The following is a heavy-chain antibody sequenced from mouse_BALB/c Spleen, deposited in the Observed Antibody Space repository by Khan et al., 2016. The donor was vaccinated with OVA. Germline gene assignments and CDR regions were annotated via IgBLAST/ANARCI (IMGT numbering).Heavy chain of an antibody. Sequence: QVQLQQPGAELVRPGASVKLTCKASGYTFTNYWVHWVTQRPGQGLEWIGEIYPGDGRTNCNEKFKNKATLTVDKSSNTAYIQLNSLTSEDSAVYYCTRNAYVGNYFDHWGPGTTLTVSS. V-gene: IGHV1S81*02. J-gene: IGHJ2*01. CDR1: GYTFTNYW. CDR2: IYPGDGRT. CDR3: TRNAYVGNYFDH. D-gene: IGHD2-10*01.